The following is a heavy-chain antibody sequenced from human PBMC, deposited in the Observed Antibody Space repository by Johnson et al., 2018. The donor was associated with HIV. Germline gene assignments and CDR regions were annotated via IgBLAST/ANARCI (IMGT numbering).Heavy chain of an antibody. CDR1: GFTVSSNY. J-gene: IGHJ3*02. D-gene: IGHD6-19*01. CDR3: ARDRRNRQWQRLDAFDI. CDR2: IYSGGST. Sequence: VQLVESGGGVVQPGGSLRLSCAASGFTVSSNYMSWVRQAPGKGLEWVSVIYSGGSTYYADSVKGRFTISRDNAKNSLHLQMNSLRAEDTAFYYCARDRRNRQWQRLDAFDIWGQGTMVIVSS. V-gene: IGHV3-66*01.